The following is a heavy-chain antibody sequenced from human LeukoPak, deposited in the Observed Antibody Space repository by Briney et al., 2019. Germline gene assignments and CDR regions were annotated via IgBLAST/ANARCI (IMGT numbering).Heavy chain of an antibody. CDR1: GYTLTELS. CDR2: ISPNSGGT. D-gene: IGHD6-13*01. V-gene: IGHV1-2*06. CDR3: ARGRGAAAVYYSDY. J-gene: IGHJ4*02. Sequence: GASVKVSCKVSGYTLTELSMHWVRQAPGQGLEWMGRISPNSGGTNYAQKFQGRVTMTRDTSISTVYMELSSLRSDDTAVYYCARGRGAAAVYYSDYWGQGTLVTVSS.